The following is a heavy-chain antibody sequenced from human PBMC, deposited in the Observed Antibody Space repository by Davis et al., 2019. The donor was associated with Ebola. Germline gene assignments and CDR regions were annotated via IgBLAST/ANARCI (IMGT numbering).Heavy chain of an antibody. V-gene: IGHV3-11*01. CDR1: GFTFSNSA. CDR3: ARDGEVLGSVVFHSGMDV. J-gene: IGHJ6*04. Sequence: GGSLRLSCAASGFTFSNSAMSWVRQAPGKGLEWVSYISSSGSTIYYADSVKGRFTISRDNAKNSLYLQMNSLRAEDTAVYYCARDGEVLGSVVFHSGMDVWGKGTTVTVSS. CDR2: ISSSGSTI. D-gene: IGHD3-16*01.